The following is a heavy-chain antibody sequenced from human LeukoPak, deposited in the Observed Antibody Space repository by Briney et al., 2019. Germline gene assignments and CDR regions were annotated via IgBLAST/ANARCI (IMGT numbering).Heavy chain of an antibody. V-gene: IGHV1-18*01. J-gene: IGHJ5*02. CDR1: GYTFTNYG. CDR2: ISAYNGNT. D-gene: IGHD6-13*01. CDR3: ARDMRDIAAAELDP. Sequence: ASVKVSCKASGYTFTNYGISWVRQAPGQGLEWMGWISAYNGNTNYAQKLQGRVTMTTDTSTSTAYMELRSLRSDDTAVYYCARDMRDIAAAELDPWGQGTLVTVSS.